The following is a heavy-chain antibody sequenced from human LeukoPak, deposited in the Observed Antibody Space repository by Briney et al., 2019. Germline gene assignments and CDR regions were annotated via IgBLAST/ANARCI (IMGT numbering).Heavy chain of an antibody. D-gene: IGHD6-19*01. V-gene: IGHV1-69*01. CDR1: GGTFSSYA. Sequence: GSSVKVSCKASGGTFSSYAISWVRQAPGQGLEWMGGIIPIFGTANYAQKFQGRVTITADESTSTAYMELSSLRSEDTAVYYCAAASSGWYDEVNGGKLYYWGQGTLVTVSS. J-gene: IGHJ4*02. CDR3: AAASSGWYDEVNGGKLYY. CDR2: IIPIFGTA.